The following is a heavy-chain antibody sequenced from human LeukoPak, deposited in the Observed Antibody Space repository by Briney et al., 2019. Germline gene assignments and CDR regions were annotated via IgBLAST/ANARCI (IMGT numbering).Heavy chain of an antibody. Sequence: PGGSLRLSCAASGFTVSSNYMSWVRQAPGKGLEWVSVIYSGGSTYYADSVKGRFTISRDNSKNTLYLQMSSLRAEDTAVYYCAREPARGGYLHWGQGTLVTVSS. CDR1: GFTVSSNY. J-gene: IGHJ4*02. D-gene: IGHD3-16*02. CDR3: AREPARGGYLH. V-gene: IGHV3-53*01. CDR2: IYSGGST.